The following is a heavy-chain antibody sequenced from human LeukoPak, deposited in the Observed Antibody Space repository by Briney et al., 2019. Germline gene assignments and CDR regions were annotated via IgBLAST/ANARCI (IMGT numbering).Heavy chain of an antibody. CDR1: EITLSSYG. CDR3: AKISWDSGGDREKF. Sequence: PGGSLRLSCEASEITLSSYGASWVRQAPGKGLEWLSAISFSAGTTYYADSVKGRFTISRDNSKNTLYLQLSSLRAEDTAVYYCAKISWDSGGDREKFWGQGTLVTVSS. CDR2: ISFSAGTT. V-gene: IGHV3-23*01. J-gene: IGHJ4*02. D-gene: IGHD2-21*02.